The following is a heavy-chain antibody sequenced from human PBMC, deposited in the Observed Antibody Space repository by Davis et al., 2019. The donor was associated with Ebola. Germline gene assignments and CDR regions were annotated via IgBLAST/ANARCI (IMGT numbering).Heavy chain of an antibody. J-gene: IGHJ5*02. D-gene: IGHD5-12*01. CDR2: TYYTSKWHN. CDR3: ARGWLRSTFDL. Sequence: HSQTLSLTCAISGDSVSINSAGWNWIRQSPSRGLEWLGRTYYTSKWHNDYAVPVKSRIIINSDTSKNQFSLQLNSVTPEDTAVYYCARGWLRSTFDLWGQGTPVIVSS. CDR1: GDSVSINSAG. V-gene: IGHV6-1*01.